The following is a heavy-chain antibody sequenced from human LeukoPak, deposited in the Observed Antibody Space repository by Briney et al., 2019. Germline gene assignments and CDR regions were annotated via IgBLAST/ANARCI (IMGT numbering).Heavy chain of an antibody. D-gene: IGHD1-14*01. J-gene: IGHJ6*02. CDR3: ARDEQTTMDV. V-gene: IGHV3-66*01. CDR1: GFTVSNSY. CDR2: IYSGGST. Sequence: PGGSLRLSCAASGFTVSNSYMSWVRQAPGKGLEWVSVIYSGGSTYYADSVKGRFTISRDNSKNTLYLQMNSLRAEDTAVYYCARDEQTTMDVWGQGTTVTVSS.